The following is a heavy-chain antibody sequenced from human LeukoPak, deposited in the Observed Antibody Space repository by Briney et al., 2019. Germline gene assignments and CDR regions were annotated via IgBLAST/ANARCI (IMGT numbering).Heavy chain of an antibody. CDR3: ARDHPAGYSSSWYNAFDI. J-gene: IGHJ3*02. CDR1: GYTFTAYH. D-gene: IGHD6-13*01. Sequence: GASVKVSCKASGYTFTAYHMHWVRQAPGQGLEWMGRINPNSGDTNYAQKFQGRVTMTRDTSISTAYMELSRLRSDDTAVYYCARDHPAGYSSSWYNAFDIWGQGTMVTVSS. V-gene: IGHV1-2*06. CDR2: INPNSGDT.